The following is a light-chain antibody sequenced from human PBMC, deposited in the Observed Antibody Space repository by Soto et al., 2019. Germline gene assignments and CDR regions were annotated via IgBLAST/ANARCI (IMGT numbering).Light chain of an antibody. Sequence: DIQMTQSPSTLSGSVGDRVTITCRASQTISSWLAWYQQKPGKAPKLLIYDASSLESGVPSRFSGSGSGTEFTLTISTPQPDDFATYYCQQFGTFGQGTKVDIK. CDR1: QTISSW. CDR3: QQFGT. V-gene: IGKV1-5*01. J-gene: IGKJ1*01. CDR2: DAS.